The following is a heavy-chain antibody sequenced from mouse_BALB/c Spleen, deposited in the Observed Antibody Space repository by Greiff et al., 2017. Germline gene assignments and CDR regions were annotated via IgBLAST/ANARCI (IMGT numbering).Heavy chain of an antibody. Sequence: EVMLVESGGGLVQPGGSLRLSCATSGFTFTDYYMSWVRQPPGKALEWLGFIRNKANGYTTEYSASVKGRFTISRDNSQSILYLQMNTLRAEDRATYYCARDNGNYFDYWGQGTTLTVSS. J-gene: IGHJ2*01. V-gene: IGHV7-3*02. CDR2: IRNKANGYTT. D-gene: IGHD2-1*01. CDR3: ARDNGNYFDY. CDR1: GFTFTDYY.